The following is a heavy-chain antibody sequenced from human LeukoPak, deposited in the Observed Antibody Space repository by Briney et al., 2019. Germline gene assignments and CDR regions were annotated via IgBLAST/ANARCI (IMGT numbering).Heavy chain of an antibody. CDR3: ARGEGMGPYYDSSGYYLDV. Sequence: ASVRVSCKASGYTFTGYYMHWVQQAPGQGLEWMGWINPNSGGTNYAQKFQGRVTMTRDTSISTAYMELSRLRSDDTAVYYCARGEGMGPYYDSSGYYLDVWGQGTTVTVSS. CDR1: GYTFTGYY. J-gene: IGHJ6*02. V-gene: IGHV1-2*02. D-gene: IGHD3-22*01. CDR2: INPNSGGT.